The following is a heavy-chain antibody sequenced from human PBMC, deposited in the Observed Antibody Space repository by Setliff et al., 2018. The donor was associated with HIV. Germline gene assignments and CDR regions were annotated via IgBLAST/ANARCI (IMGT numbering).Heavy chain of an antibody. V-gene: IGHV4-4*02. CDR1: GDSVTSRNW. J-gene: IGHJ3*01. Sequence: LSLTCAVSGDSVTSRNWWSWVRQAPGKGLDWIGEIYHNGITNYNPSLKSRLIMSLDKSKNEISLKLSSVTAADTAAYYCARGGDYYDSTGARAGFDFWGQGTMVTVS. D-gene: IGHD3-22*01. CDR3: ARGGDYYDSTGARAGFDF. CDR2: IYHNGIT.